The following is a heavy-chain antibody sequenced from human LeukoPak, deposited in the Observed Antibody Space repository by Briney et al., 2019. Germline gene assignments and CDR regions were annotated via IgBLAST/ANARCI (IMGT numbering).Heavy chain of an antibody. Sequence: SSETLSLTSGLPGNSITTIVYCGGGIRQSPGKGLDGFGGFYSSGNSYYNPSLKSRATISPDTSKNQYSLRLTSVTAADTAVYYCARRGIWDLQIGNWFDPWGQGILVTVS. V-gene: IGHV4-39*01. CDR1: GNSITTIVYC. CDR2: FYSSGNS. CDR3: ARRGIWDLQIGNWFDP. J-gene: IGHJ5*02. D-gene: IGHD3-16*01.